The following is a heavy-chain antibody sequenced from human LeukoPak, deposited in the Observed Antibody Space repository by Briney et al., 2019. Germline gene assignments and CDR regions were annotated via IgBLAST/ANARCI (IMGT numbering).Heavy chain of an antibody. D-gene: IGHD3-22*01. CDR3: ARVIQTFYYDSSGYYSSASNDF. CDR2: ISSSSSYT. V-gene: IGHV3-21*01. Sequence: GGSLRLSCAASGFTFSSYSMNWVRQAPEKGPEWVSSISSSSSYTYYADSVEGRFTISRDNAKNSLYLQMNSLRAEDTAVYYCARVIQTFYYDSSGYYSSASNDFWGQGTLVTVSS. CDR1: GFTFSSYS. J-gene: IGHJ4*02.